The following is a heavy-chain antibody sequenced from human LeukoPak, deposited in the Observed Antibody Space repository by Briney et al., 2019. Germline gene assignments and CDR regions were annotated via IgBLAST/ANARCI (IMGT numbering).Heavy chain of an antibody. D-gene: IGHD5-24*01. CDR2: INVVGSLT. V-gene: IGHV3-74*01. CDR3: VRLESE. J-gene: IGHJ4*02. CDR1: GFTFSNYW. Sequence: QPGGSLRLSCAASGFTFSNYWMHWVRQAPGKGLLCVSSINVVGSLTSYADSVKGRFTISRDNAKNTVYLQMSSLRVEDTAVYYCVRLESEWGQGTLVTVSS.